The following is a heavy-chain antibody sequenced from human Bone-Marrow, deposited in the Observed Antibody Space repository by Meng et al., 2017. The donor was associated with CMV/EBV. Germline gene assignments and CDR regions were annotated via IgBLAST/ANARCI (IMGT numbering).Heavy chain of an antibody. CDR3: ARAPGSSSGWGYYYYGMDV. Sequence: GESLKISCAASGFTFSSYEMNWVRQAPGKGLEWVANIKQDGSEKYYVDSVKGRFTISRDNAKNSLYLQMNSLRAEDTAVYYCARAPGSSSGWGYYYYGMDVWGQGTTVTVSS. CDR1: GFTFSSYE. V-gene: IGHV3-7*01. J-gene: IGHJ6*02. D-gene: IGHD6-6*01. CDR2: IKQDGSEK.